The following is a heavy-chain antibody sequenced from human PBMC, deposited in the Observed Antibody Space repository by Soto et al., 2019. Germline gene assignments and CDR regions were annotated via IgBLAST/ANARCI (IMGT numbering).Heavy chain of an antibody. J-gene: IGHJ6*03. Sequence: EVQLLESGGGLVKPGGSLRLSCAASGFTFSSYSMNWVRQAPGKGLEWVSSISSSSSYIYYADSVKGRFTISRDNAKNSLYVQMNSLRAEDTAVYYCARDPNIRIFDRYYYYYMDVWGKGTTVTVSS. D-gene: IGHD1-20*01. CDR3: ARDPNIRIFDRYYYYYMDV. CDR2: ISSSSSYI. CDR1: GFTFSSYS. V-gene: IGHV3-21*01.